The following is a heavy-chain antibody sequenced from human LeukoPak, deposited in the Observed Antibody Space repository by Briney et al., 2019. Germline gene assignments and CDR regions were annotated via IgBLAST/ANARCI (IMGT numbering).Heavy chain of an antibody. D-gene: IGHD3-22*01. CDR1: GFTFSSYS. CDR3: ARDEYYYDSSLYFQH. Sequence: GGSLRLSCAASGFTFSSYSMNWVRQAPGKGLEWVSSISSSSSYIYYADSVKGRFTISRDNAKNSLYLQMSSLRAEDTAVYYCARDEYYYDSSLYFQHWGQGILVTVSS. V-gene: IGHV3-21*01. CDR2: ISSSSSYI. J-gene: IGHJ1*01.